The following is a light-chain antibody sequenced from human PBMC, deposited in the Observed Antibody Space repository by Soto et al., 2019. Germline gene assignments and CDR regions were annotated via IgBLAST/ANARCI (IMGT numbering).Light chain of an antibody. CDR1: QSVSGN. Sequence: EIVMTQSPATLSVSPGERATLSCRASQSVSGNFAWYPQKPGQAPRLLIYAASTRATGIPARFSGSGSGTEFTLTIRNVHSKEYAVYYCQQYNNWPPITFGPGTKVDIK. V-gene: IGKV3-15*01. J-gene: IGKJ3*01. CDR2: AAS. CDR3: QQYNNWPPIT.